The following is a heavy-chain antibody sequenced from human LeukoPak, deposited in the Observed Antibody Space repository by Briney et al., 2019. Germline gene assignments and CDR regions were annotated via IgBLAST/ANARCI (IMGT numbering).Heavy chain of an antibody. CDR3: AREDRYGAYRVGYYHYYMDV. V-gene: IGHV4-30-4*07. CDR2: IYYSGST. J-gene: IGHJ6*03. D-gene: IGHD4-17*01. Sequence: SETLSLTCAVSGGSISSGGYSWSWIRQPPGKGLEWIGYIYYSGSTYYNPSLKSRVTISVDTSKNQFSLKLSSVTAADTAVYLCAREDRYGAYRVGYYHYYMDVWGKGTTVTVSS. CDR1: GGSISSGGYS.